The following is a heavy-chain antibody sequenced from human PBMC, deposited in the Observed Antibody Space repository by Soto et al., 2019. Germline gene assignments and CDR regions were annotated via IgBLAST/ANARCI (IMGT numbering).Heavy chain of an antibody. D-gene: IGHD6-19*01. CDR3: ARDRSGWYDF. V-gene: IGHV1-18*01. CDR2: IRPHNVDT. Sequence: QVQLVQSAAEVGKPGASVKGSCKASGYTFTTIRLSWGRQAPGQGLEWMGWIRPHNVDTQYAQKFQGRVTMTADTSTTKAYMEVRSLRPDDTAVFSCARDRSGWYDFWGQGTLCTVAS. J-gene: IGHJ5*01. CDR1: GYTFTTIR.